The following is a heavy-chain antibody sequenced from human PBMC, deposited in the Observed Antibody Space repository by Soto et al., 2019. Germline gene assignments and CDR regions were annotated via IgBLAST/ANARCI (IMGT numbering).Heavy chain of an antibody. CDR3: TRDNNWSNDY. D-gene: IGHD1-1*01. Sequence: EVHLVESGGGLVQPGGSLRLSCAASGFTFSSHWMHWVRQAPGKGLVWVSHIGPSGSGTRDADSVQGRFTISRDNARNTLYLQMNSLRDEDTAVYYCTRDNNWSNDYWGQGILVTVSS. V-gene: IGHV3-74*01. J-gene: IGHJ4*02. CDR1: GFTFSSHW. CDR2: IGPSGSGT.